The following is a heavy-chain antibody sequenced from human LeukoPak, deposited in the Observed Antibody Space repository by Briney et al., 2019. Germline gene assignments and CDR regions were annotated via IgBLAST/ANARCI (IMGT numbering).Heavy chain of an antibody. CDR3: AREPSDHSYYYYMDV. Sequence: SVKVSCKASGGTFSSYAISCVRQSPGQGLECRGGIIPIFGTANYAQKFQGRVTITADESTSTAYMELSSLRSDDTAVYYCAREPSDHSYYYYMDVWGKGTTVTVSS. CDR2: IIPIFGTA. V-gene: IGHV1-69*01. D-gene: IGHD1-14*01. J-gene: IGHJ6*03. CDR1: GGTFSSYA.